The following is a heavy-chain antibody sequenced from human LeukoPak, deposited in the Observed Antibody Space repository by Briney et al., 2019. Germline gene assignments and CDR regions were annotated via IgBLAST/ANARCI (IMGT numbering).Heavy chain of an antibody. J-gene: IGHJ5*02. CDR3: ARGVTVTTWEADP. Sequence: TSETLSLTCTVSGGSISSGGYYWSWIRQPPGKGLEWIGYIYHSGSTYYNPSLKSRVTISVDRSKNQFSLKLSSVTAADTAVYYCARGVTVTTWEADPWGQGTLVTVSS. D-gene: IGHD4-11*01. V-gene: IGHV4-30-2*01. CDR1: GGSISSGGYY. CDR2: IYHSGST.